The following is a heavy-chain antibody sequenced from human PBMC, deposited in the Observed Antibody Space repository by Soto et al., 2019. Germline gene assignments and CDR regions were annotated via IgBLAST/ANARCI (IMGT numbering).Heavy chain of an antibody. V-gene: IGHV4-31*03. CDR3: TMGYSEFPH. CDR2: IYYSGNT. J-gene: IGHJ4*02. Sequence: PSETLSLTCTVSGGSISSSGYYWSWIRQLPGRGLEWIGYIYYSGNTYYNPSLKSRVTISADTSKNQFSLKLSSVIAADTAVYYCTMGYSEFPHWGQGTLVTVSS. D-gene: IGHD3-10*01. CDR1: GGSISSSGYY.